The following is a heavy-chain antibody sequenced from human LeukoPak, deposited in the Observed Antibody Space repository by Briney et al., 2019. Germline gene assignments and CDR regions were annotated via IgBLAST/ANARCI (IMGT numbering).Heavy chain of an antibody. Sequence: SETLSLTCAVYGGSFSGYYWSWIRQPPGKGLEWIGEINHSGSTNYNPSLKSRVTISVDTSKNQFSLKLSSVTAADTAVYYCARNYCSGDSCYSSLDYWGQGTLVTVSS. CDR3: ARNYCSGDSCYSSLDY. CDR2: INHSGST. V-gene: IGHV4-34*01. J-gene: IGHJ4*02. CDR1: GGSFSGYY. D-gene: IGHD2-15*01.